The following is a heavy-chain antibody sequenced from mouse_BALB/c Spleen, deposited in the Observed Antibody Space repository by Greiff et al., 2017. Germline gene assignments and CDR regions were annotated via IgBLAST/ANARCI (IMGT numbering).Heavy chain of an antibody. J-gene: IGHJ3*01. Sequence: EVQLVETGGGLVQPKGSLKLSCAASGFTFNTNAMNWVRQAPGKGLEWVARIRSKSNNYATYYADSVKDRFTISRDDSQSMLYLQMNNLKTEDTAMYYCVRETAYDGAWFAYWGQGTLVTVSA. CDR1: GFTFNTNA. D-gene: IGHD2-12*01. CDR2: IRSKSNNYAT. CDR3: VRETAYDGAWFAY. V-gene: IGHV10S3*01.